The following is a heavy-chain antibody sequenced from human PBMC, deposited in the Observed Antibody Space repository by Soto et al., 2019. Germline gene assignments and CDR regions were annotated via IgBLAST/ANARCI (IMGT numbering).Heavy chain of an antibody. CDR3: TRDASRDSSARGWFDP. D-gene: IGHD6-13*01. Sequence: GSLRLSCVASGFTFRSFTMNWVRQAPGKGLEWVSTISSNSAYIYYTDALRGRFTISRDNAKNSLHLQMSSLRAEDTAVYYCTRDASRDSSARGWFDPWGPGTLVTVSS. J-gene: IGHJ5*02. V-gene: IGHV3-21*01. CDR1: GFTFRSFT. CDR2: ISSNSAYI.